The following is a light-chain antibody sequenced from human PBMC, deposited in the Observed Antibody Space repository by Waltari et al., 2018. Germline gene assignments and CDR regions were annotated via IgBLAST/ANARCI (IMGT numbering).Light chain of an antibody. CDR1: RSKIGNNY. CDR2: ENN. V-gene: IGLV1-51*02. CDR3: GTWDASLGGI. J-gene: IGLJ1*01. Sequence: QSVLTQPPSVSAATGQTVTISCSADRSKIGNNYFYWYQHFPGTAPKLLIYENNRRPSGIPDRFSGSKSGTSATLGITGLQTGDEADYYCGTWDASLGGIFGTGTKVTVL.